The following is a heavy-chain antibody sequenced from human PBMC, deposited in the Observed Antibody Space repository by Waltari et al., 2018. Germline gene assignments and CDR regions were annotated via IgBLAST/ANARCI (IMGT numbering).Heavy chain of an antibody. Sequence: QVQLQESGPGLVKPSETLSLTCTVSGGSISSYYWSWIRQPAGKGLEWIGRIYTSGSTNYNPSLKSRVTMSVDTSKNTLYLQMDSLRAEDTAVYYCAKEVWQQLVKMVGWFDPWGQGTLVTVSS. CDR1: GGSISSYY. CDR2: IYTSGST. J-gene: IGHJ5*02. V-gene: IGHV4-4*07. CDR3: AKEVWQQLVKMVGWFDP. D-gene: IGHD6-13*01.